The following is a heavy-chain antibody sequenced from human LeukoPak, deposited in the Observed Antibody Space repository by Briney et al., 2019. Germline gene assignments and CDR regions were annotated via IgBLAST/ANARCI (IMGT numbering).Heavy chain of an antibody. V-gene: IGHV1-18*01. CDR3: ARAPAAGATRVDY. J-gene: IGHJ4*02. CDR2: ISAYNGDT. D-gene: IGHD6-13*01. Sequence: ASVEVSCKASGYTFTSYGISWVRQAPGQGLEWMGWISAYNGDTSYPQKLQGRVTMTTDTSTGTVYMQLRSLRSDDTAVYYCARAPAAGATRVDYWGQGTLVTVSS. CDR1: GYTFTSYG.